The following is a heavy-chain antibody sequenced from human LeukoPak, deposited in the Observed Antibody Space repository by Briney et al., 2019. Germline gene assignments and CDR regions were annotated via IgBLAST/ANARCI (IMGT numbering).Heavy chain of an antibody. Sequence: PSETLSLTCAVYGGSFSGYYWSWIRQPPGKGLEWIGEINHSGSTSYNPSLKSRVTISVDTSKNQFSLKLSSVTAADTAVYYCARDLGLKFPFDYWGQGTLVTVSS. V-gene: IGHV4-34*01. J-gene: IGHJ4*02. CDR2: INHSGST. CDR3: ARDLGLKFPFDY. CDR1: GGSFSGYY.